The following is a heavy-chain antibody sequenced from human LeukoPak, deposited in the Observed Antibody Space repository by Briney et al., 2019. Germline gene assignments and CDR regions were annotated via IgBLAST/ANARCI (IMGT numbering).Heavy chain of an antibody. D-gene: IGHD5-18*01. CDR3: ARVKLWDRDYYYYGMDV. CDR1: GGTFSSYA. V-gene: IGHV1-69*13. J-gene: IGHJ6*02. CDR2: VIPIFGTA. Sequence: SVKVSCKASGGTFSSYAISWVRQAPGQGLEWMGGVIPIFGTANYAQKFQGRVTITADESTSTAYMELSSLRSEDTAVYYCARVKLWDRDYYYYGMDVWGQGTTVTVSS.